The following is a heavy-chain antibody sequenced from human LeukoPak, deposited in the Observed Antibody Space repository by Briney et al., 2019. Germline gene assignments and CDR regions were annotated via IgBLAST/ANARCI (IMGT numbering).Heavy chain of an antibody. J-gene: IGHJ3*02. V-gene: IGHV1-24*01. CDR2: FDPEDGET. D-gene: IGHD3-22*01. CDR3: ARAGENGYWNDAFDI. CDR1: GYTLTDLS. Sequence: ASVKVSCKVSGYTLTDLSMHWVRQGPGKGLEWMGGFDPEDGETIYAQKFQGRVTMTEDTSTDTAYMELSSLRSEDTAVYYCARAGENGYWNDAFDIWGQGTVVTVSS.